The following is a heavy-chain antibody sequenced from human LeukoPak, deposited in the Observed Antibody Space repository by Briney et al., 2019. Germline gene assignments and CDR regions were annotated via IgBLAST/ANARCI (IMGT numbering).Heavy chain of an antibody. Sequence: GGSLRLSCAASGFTFSSYSMNWVRQAPGKGLEWVSSISSSSSYIYYAGSVKGRFTISRDNAKNSLYLQMNSLRAEDTAVYYCARGMRSTLVDYWGQGTLVTVSS. CDR1: GFTFSSYS. CDR3: ARGMRSTLVDY. V-gene: IGHV3-21*01. D-gene: IGHD2-8*01. J-gene: IGHJ4*02. CDR2: ISSSSSYI.